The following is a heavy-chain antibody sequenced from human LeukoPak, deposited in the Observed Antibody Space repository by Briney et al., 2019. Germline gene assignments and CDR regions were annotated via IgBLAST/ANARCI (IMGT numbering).Heavy chain of an antibody. D-gene: IGHD5-18*01. Sequence: SETLSLTCAVYGGSFSGYYWSWIRQPPGKGLEWIGEINHSGSTNYNPSLKSRVTISVDTSKNQFSLKLSSVTAADTAVYYCARSMVTDYWGQGTLVAVSS. V-gene: IGHV4-34*01. CDR2: INHSGST. CDR1: GGSFSGYY. CDR3: ARSMVTDY. J-gene: IGHJ4*02.